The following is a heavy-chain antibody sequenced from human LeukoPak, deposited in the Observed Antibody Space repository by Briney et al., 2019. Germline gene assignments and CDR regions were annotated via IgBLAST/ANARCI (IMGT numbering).Heavy chain of an antibody. Sequence: PSETLSLTCTVSGGSISSSSYYWAWIRQPPREGLEWIGSIYYSGSTYYNPSLKSRVTISVDTSKNQFSLKLSSVTAADTAVYYCAREWQQRGRDAFDIWGQGTMVTVSS. CDR2: IYYSGST. CDR3: AREWQQRGRDAFDI. D-gene: IGHD6-13*01. CDR1: GGSISSSSYY. J-gene: IGHJ3*02. V-gene: IGHV4-39*07.